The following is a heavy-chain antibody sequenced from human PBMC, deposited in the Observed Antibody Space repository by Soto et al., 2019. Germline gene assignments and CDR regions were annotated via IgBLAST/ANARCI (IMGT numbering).Heavy chain of an antibody. J-gene: IGHJ6*02. Sequence: PGGSLRLSCAASGFTFSSYAMSWVRQAPGKGLEWVSAISGSGGSTYYADSVKGRFTISRDNSKNTLYLQMNSLRAEDTAVYYCAKGGPKVHYYYYGMDVWGQGTTVTVSS. V-gene: IGHV3-23*01. CDR2: ISGSGGST. CDR3: AKGGPKVHYYYYGMDV. D-gene: IGHD3-16*01. CDR1: GFTFSSYA.